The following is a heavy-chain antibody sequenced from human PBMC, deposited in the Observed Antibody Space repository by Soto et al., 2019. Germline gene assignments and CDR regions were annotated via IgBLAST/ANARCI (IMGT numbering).Heavy chain of an antibody. D-gene: IGHD3-22*01. J-gene: IGHJ4*02. CDR1: GGSFSGYY. CDR3: VRHDSSGYYPYYFDY. Sequence: KPSETLSLTCAVYGGSFSGYYWSWIRQPPGKGLEWIGEINHSGSTNYNPSLKSRVTISVDTSKNQFSLKLSSVTAADTAVYYCVRHDSSGYYPYYFDYWGQGTLVTVSS. CDR2: INHSGST. V-gene: IGHV4-34*01.